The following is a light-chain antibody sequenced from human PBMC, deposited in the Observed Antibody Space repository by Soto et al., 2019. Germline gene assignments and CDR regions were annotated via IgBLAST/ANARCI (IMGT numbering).Light chain of an antibody. Sequence: EKVMTQSPATLSVSPGERATLSCRASQSVSSNLAWYQQKPGQAPRLLIYGASTRATGIPARFSGSGSGTEFTRTISSLQSEDFAVYYCQQYNNWPPWTFGQGTKVEIK. CDR2: GAS. V-gene: IGKV3-15*01. CDR3: QQYNNWPPWT. J-gene: IGKJ1*01. CDR1: QSVSSN.